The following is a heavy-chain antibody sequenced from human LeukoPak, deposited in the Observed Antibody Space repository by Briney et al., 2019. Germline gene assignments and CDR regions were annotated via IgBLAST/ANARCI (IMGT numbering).Heavy chain of an antibody. CDR3: ARAPGGLSGYGHFDY. J-gene: IGHJ4*02. D-gene: IGHD5-12*01. V-gene: IGHV4-59*12. CDR1: GGSISNYY. CDR2: IYYSGST. Sequence: PSETLSLTCTVSGGSISNYYWSWIRQPPGKGLEWIGYIYYSGSTNYNPSLKSRVTMSVDTSKNQFSLKLSSVTAADTAVYYCARAPGGLSGYGHFDYWGQGTLVTVSS.